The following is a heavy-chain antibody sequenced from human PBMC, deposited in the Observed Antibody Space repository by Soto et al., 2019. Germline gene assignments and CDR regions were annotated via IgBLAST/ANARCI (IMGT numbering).Heavy chain of an antibody. CDR2: ISGSGGST. CDR3: AKDHGVATITDY. V-gene: IGHV3-23*01. J-gene: IGHJ4*02. D-gene: IGHD5-12*01. Sequence: HPGGSLRLSCAASGFTFSSYAMSWVRQAPGKGLEWVSAISGSGGSTYYADSVKGRFTISRDNSKNTLYLQMNSLRAEDTAVYYCAKDHGVATITDYWGQGTLVTVSS. CDR1: GFTFSSYA.